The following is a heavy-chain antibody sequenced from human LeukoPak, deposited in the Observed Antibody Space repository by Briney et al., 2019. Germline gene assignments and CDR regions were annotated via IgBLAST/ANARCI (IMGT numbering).Heavy chain of an antibody. CDR1: GGSISSYY. Sequence: SETLSLTCTVSGGSISSYYWSWIRQPPGKGLEWIGYIYYSGSTNYNPSLKTRVTMSLETSKNQFSLKLSSVTAADTALYYCARETGLGYFDYWGQGNLDTVSS. D-gene: IGHD1-26*01. CDR2: IYYSGST. CDR3: ARETGLGYFDY. J-gene: IGHJ4*02. V-gene: IGHV4-59*12.